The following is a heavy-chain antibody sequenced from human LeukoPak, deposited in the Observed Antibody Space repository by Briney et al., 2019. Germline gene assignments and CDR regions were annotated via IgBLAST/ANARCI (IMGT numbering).Heavy chain of an antibody. CDR2: IYTSGST. CDR1: GGSISSGSYY. D-gene: IGHD6-19*01. CDR3: AREVGIAVVWE. Sequence: SETLSLTCTVSGGSISSGSYYWSWIRQPAGKGLEWIGRIYTSGSTNYNPSLKSRVTISVDTSKNQFSLKLSSVTAADTAVYYCAREVGIAVVWEWGQGTLVTVSS. V-gene: IGHV4-61*02. J-gene: IGHJ4*02.